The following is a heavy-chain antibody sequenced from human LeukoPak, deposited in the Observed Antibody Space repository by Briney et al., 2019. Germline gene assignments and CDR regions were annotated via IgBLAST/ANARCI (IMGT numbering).Heavy chain of an antibody. D-gene: IGHD4-23*01. CDR3: AKDFGGGNLLYYYYGMDV. CDR2: ISYDGSNK. J-gene: IGHJ6*02. CDR1: GFTFSSYG. Sequence: GRSLRLSCAASGFTFSSYGMHWVRQAPGKGLEWVAVISYDGSNKYYADSVKGRFTISRDNSKNTLYLQMNSLRAEDTAVYYCAKDFGGGNLLYYYYGMDVWGQGTTVTVSS. V-gene: IGHV3-30*18.